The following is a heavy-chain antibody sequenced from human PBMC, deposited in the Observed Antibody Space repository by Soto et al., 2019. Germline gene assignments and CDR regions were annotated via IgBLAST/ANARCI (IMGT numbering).Heavy chain of an antibody. CDR3: ARGRYYGSGSTYFDY. J-gene: IGHJ4*02. V-gene: IGHV4-34*01. CDR1: GGSFSGYY. D-gene: IGHD3-10*01. Sequence: SETLSLTCAVYGGSFSGYYWSWIRQPPGKGLEWIGEINHSGSTNYNPSLKSRVTISVDTSKNQFSLKLSSVTAADTAVYYCARGRYYGSGSTYFDYWGQGTLVTVSS. CDR2: INHSGST.